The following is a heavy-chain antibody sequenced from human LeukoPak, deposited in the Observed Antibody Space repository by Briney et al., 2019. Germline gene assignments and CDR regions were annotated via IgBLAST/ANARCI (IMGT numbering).Heavy chain of an antibody. CDR2: IYTTGST. CDR1: GSISSYY. J-gene: IGHJ6*03. D-gene: IGHD3-16*01. CDR3: ARGGHFFDV. V-gene: IGHV4-4*07. Sequence: SETLSLTCTVSGSISSYYWSWIRQPAGKGLECLGVIYTTGSTNYNPSLKSRVTVSRDTSKNQFSLKLTSVTAADTAVYYCARGGHFFDVWGKGTTVTVSS.